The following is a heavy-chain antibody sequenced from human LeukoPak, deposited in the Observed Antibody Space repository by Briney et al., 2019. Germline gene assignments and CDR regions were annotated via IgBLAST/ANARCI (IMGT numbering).Heavy chain of an antibody. Sequence: ASVKVSCKASGYTFTGYYMHWFRQAPGQGLEWMGWINPDNGGTIYAENFQGRVTIARDTYISRAYMELSSLTSDDTAVYYCARAQGGEAAGYYYYGLDVWGQGTTVTVSS. J-gene: IGHJ6*02. V-gene: IGHV1-2*02. D-gene: IGHD6-13*01. CDR3: ARAQGGEAAGYYYYGLDV. CDR1: GYTFTGYY. CDR2: INPDNGGT.